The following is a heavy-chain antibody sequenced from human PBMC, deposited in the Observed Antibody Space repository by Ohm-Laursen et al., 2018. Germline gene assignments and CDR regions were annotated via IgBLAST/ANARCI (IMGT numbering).Heavy chain of an antibody. V-gene: IGHV5-51*01. CDR2: IFLGDSNT. CDR3: ARGRSVSGSFDY. D-gene: IGHD3-10*01. Sequence: ESLRISRKGSGYNFSGYWIAWVRQMPGKGLEWMGIIFLGDSNTRYSPSFQGPVTISADKSISTAYLHWSSLKASDTAMYHCARGRSVSGSFDYWGQGTPVTVSS. J-gene: IGHJ4*02. CDR1: GYNFSGYW.